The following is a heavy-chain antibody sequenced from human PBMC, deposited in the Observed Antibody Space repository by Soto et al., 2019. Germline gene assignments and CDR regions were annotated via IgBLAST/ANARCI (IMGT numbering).Heavy chain of an antibody. D-gene: IGHD4-17*01. CDR2: ITTSGSTK. V-gene: IGHV3-48*03. Sequence: EEHLAESGGGLVQPGGSLSLSCAASNFTLSNYDMNWVRQTPGKGLEWISYITTSGSTKYYADSVKGRSTISRDNAENSVSLQMTRLSAEDTGIYYCARVGLIYGDYEGFFDTWGQGTLVTVSS. CDR1: NFTLSNYD. CDR3: ARVGLIYGDYEGFFDT. J-gene: IGHJ4*02.